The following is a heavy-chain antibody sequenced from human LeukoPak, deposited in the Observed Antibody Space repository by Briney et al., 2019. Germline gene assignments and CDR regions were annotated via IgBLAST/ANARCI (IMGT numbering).Heavy chain of an antibody. CDR3: ARISYDSTGYYDY. J-gene: IGHJ4*02. D-gene: IGHD3-22*01. V-gene: IGHV3-21*01. CDR1: GFTFSSYS. Sequence: GGSLRLSCAASGFTFSSYSMNWVRQAPGKGLEWVSSISSSSSYIYYADSVEGRFTISRDNAKNTLYLQMNSLRAEETAVYYCARISYDSTGYYDYWGQGTLVTVSS. CDR2: ISSSSSYI.